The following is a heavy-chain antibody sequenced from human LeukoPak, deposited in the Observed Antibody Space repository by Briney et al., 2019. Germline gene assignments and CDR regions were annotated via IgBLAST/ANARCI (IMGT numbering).Heavy chain of an antibody. CDR2: FNPGGST. CDR1: GGSFSGYS. D-gene: IGHD6-6*01. CDR3: ARGRSGLSIATRTNLDY. J-gene: IGHJ4*02. V-gene: IGHV4-34*01. Sequence: PSETLSLTCAVYGGSFSGYSWSWVRQPPGKGLEWIGEFNPGGSTNYSPSLKSRVTISVDTSKNQFSLKLSSVTAADTAVYYCARGRSGLSIATRTNLDYWGQGTLVTVSS.